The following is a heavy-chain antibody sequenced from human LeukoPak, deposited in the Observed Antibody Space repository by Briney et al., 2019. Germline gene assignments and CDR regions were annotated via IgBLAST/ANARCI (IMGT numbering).Heavy chain of an antibody. V-gene: IGHV4-59*08. D-gene: IGHD3-22*01. CDR1: GGSISSYY. Sequence: SETLSLTCTVSGGSISSYYWGWIRQPPGKGLEWIGYIYYSGSTNYNPSLKSRVTISVDTSKNQFSLKLSSVTAADTAVYYCATYYDKYNGDHGLDIWGQGTMVTASS. J-gene: IGHJ3*02. CDR2: IYYSGST. CDR3: ATYYDKYNGDHGLDI.